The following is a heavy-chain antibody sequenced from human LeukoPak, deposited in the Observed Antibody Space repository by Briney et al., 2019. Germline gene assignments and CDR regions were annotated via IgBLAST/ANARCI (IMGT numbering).Heavy chain of an antibody. CDR1: GYSFTSYW. CDR2: IYPGDSDT. CDR3: ARHGSYSSSWYPDY. J-gene: IGHJ4*02. D-gene: IGHD6-13*01. Sequence: GESLKISFKGSGYSFTSYWIGWVRQMPGKGVEWMVIIYPGDSDTRYSPSFQGPVPISADKSISTAYLQWSSLKASDTAMYYCARHGSYSSSWYPDYWGQGTLVTVSS. V-gene: IGHV5-51*01.